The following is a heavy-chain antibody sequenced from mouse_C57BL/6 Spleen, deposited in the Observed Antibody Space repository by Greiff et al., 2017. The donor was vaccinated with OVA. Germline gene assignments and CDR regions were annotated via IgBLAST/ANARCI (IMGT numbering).Heavy chain of an antibody. Sequence: LVESGPELVKPGASVKISCKASGYTFTDYYINWVKQRPGQGLEWIRWIYPGSGNTKYNEKFKGKATLTVDTSSSTAYMQLSSLTSEDSAVYFCARKRSKLYAMDYWGQGTSVTVSS. CDR1: GYTFTDYY. V-gene: IGHV1-84*01. CDR3: ARKRSKLYAMDY. D-gene: IGHD2-5*01. J-gene: IGHJ4*01. CDR2: IYPGSGNT.